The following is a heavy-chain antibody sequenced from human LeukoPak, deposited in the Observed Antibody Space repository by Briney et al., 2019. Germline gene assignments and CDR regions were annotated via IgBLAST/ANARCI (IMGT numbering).Heavy chain of an antibody. D-gene: IGHD3-22*01. CDR3: ARVGSYYYDSSGYYPKLYYYYGMDV. CDR2: INHSGST. Sequence: PSETLSLTCAVYGGSFCGYYWSWIRQPPGKGLEWIGEINHSGSTNYNPSLKSRVTISVDTSKNQFSLKLSSVTAADTAVYYCARVGSYYYDSSGYYPKLYYYYGMDVWGQGTTVTVSS. CDR1: GGSFCGYY. J-gene: IGHJ6*02. V-gene: IGHV4-34*01.